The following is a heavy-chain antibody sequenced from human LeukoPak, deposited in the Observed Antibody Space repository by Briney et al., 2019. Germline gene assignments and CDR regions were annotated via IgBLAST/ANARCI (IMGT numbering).Heavy chain of an antibody. V-gene: IGHV3-23*01. D-gene: IGHD6-25*01. CDR1: GFSFSSYA. J-gene: IGHJ5*02. Sequence: GGSLRLSCAASGFSFSSYAMSWVHQAPGKGLEWVSAISGSGGSTYYADSVKGRFTISRDNSKNTLYLQMNSLRAEDTAVYDCAKDRRPWQRKADGIDPWGQGTLVTVSS. CDR2: ISGSGGST. CDR3: AKDRRPWQRKADGIDP.